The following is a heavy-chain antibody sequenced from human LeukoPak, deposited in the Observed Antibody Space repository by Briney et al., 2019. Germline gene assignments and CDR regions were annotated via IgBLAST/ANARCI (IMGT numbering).Heavy chain of an antibody. CDR3: ARGYSSSWYLAY. CDR2: IYYSGNT. D-gene: IGHD6-13*01. CDR1: GASVSSYY. J-gene: IGHJ4*02. Sequence: SETLSLTCTVSGASVSSYYWSWIRQPPGKGLEWIGYIYYSGNTNYNPSLKSRVTISVDTSKNQFSLNLNSVTAADTAVYYCARGYSSSWYLAYWGQGTLVTVSP. V-gene: IGHV4-59*02.